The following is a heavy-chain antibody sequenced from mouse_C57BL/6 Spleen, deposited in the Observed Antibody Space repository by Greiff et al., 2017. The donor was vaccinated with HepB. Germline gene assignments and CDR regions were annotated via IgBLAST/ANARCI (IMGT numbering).Heavy chain of an antibody. CDR3: AREGQDSAWFAY. V-gene: IGHV1-26*01. J-gene: IGHJ3*01. CDR1: GYTFTDYY. Sequence: EVKLQQSGPELVKPGASVKISCKASGYTFTDYYMNWVKQSHGKSLEWIGDINPNNGGTSYNQKCKGKATLTVDKSSSTAYMELRSLTSEDAAVYYCAREGQDSAWFAYWGQGTLVTVSA. CDR2: INPNNGGT. D-gene: IGHD3-2*02.